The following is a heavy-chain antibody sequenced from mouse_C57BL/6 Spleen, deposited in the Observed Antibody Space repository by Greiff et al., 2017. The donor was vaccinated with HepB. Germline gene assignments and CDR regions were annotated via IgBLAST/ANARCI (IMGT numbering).Heavy chain of an antibody. CDR2: IWSGGST. J-gene: IGHJ1*03. CDR1: GFSLTSYG. D-gene: IGHD1-1*01. Sequence: QVQLQQSGPGLVQPSQSLSIPCTVSGFSLTSYGVHWVRQSPGKGLEWLGGIWSGGSTAYNAAFISRLSISKDNSKSQVFFKMNSLQADDTAIYYCARGDYYGSRGYFDVWGTGTTVTVSS. V-gene: IGHV2-2*01. CDR3: ARGDYYGSRGYFDV.